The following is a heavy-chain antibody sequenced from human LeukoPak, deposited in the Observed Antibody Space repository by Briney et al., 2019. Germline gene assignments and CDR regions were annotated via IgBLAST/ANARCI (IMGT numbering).Heavy chain of an antibody. CDR3: AREGSRGPGANNIVATMVYFDY. D-gene: IGHD5-12*01. Sequence: ASVTVSFKASGYTFTNYDINWVRQAAGQGLEWMGWMNPNSGNTGYAQKFQGRVTMTRNTSISTAYMELSSLRSEDTAVYYCAREGSRGPGANNIVATMVYFDYWGQGTLVTVSS. CDR2: MNPNSGNT. J-gene: IGHJ4*02. V-gene: IGHV1-8*01. CDR1: GYTFTNYD.